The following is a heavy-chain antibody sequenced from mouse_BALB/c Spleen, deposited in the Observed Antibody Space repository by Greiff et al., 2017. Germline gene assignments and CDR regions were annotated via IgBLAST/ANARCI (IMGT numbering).Heavy chain of an antibody. CDR2: ISSGGSYT. Sequence: EVKLVESGGGLVQPGGSLKLSCAASGFTFSSYAMSWVRQTPEKRLEWVATISSGGSYTYYPDSVKGRFTISRDNAKNTLYLQMSSLRSEDTAMYYCARQGDGYFFAYWGQGTLVTVSA. D-gene: IGHD2-3*01. CDR3: ARQGDGYFFAY. J-gene: IGHJ3*01. V-gene: IGHV5-9-3*01. CDR1: GFTFSSYA.